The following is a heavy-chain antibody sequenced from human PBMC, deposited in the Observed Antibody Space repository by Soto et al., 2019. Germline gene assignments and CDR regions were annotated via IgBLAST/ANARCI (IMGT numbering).Heavy chain of an antibody. Sequence: SETLSLTCTVSGGSISSGDYYWSWIRQPPGKGLEWIGYIYYSGSTFYNPSLRSRVTMSLDMSKSQFSLELSSVTAADTAVYYCARGMYYYDSSGYYYLSGFDYWGQGALVTVSS. D-gene: IGHD3-22*01. CDR3: ARGMYYYDSSGYYYLSGFDY. V-gene: IGHV4-30-4*01. J-gene: IGHJ4*02. CDR1: GGSISSGDYY. CDR2: IYYSGST.